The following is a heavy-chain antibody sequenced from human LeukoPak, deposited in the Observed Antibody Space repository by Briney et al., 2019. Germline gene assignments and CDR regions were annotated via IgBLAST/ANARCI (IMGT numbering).Heavy chain of an antibody. Sequence: KSSETLSLTCTVSGGSISSGGYYWSWIRQHPGKGLEWIGYIYYSGSTYYNPSLKSRVTISVDTSKNQFSLKLSSVTAADTAVYYCARSSSSAAYYFDYWGQGTLVTVSS. J-gene: IGHJ4*02. D-gene: IGHD6-19*01. CDR1: GGSISSGGYY. CDR2: IYYSGST. CDR3: ARSSSSAAYYFDY. V-gene: IGHV4-31*03.